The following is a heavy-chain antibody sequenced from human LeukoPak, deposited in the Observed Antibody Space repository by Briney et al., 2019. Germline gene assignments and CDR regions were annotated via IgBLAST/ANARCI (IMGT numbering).Heavy chain of an antibody. J-gene: IGHJ5*02. D-gene: IGHD2-8*01. CDR2: IKEEGSEK. CDR1: GFTFNNNW. Sequence: GGSLRLSCAASGFTFNNNWMSWVRQAPGKGLEWVANIKEEGSEKYYVDSVKGRFTISRDNAKNSLYLQMNSLRAEDTALYYCAKTLPYVNWCDPWGQGTLVTVSS. V-gene: IGHV3-7*01. CDR3: AKTLPYVNWCDP.